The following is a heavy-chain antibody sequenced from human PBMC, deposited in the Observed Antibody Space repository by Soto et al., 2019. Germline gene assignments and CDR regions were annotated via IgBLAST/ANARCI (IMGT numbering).Heavy chain of an antibody. CDR1: GFTFSSYG. CDR3: AKDPSSFSSVAPLDY. CDR2: ISYDGSNK. D-gene: IGHD3-22*01. J-gene: IGHJ4*02. V-gene: IGHV3-30*18. Sequence: QVQLVESGGGVVQPGRSLRLSCAASGFTFSSYGMHWVRQAPGKGLEWVAVISYDGSNKYYADSVKGRFTISRDNSKNTLYLQMNSLRAEDTAVYYCAKDPSSFSSVAPLDYWGQGTLVTVSS.